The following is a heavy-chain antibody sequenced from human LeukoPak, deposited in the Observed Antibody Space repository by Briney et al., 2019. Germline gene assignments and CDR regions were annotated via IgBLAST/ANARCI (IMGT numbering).Heavy chain of an antibody. CDR3: ARDYCSGGSCYGFTYYYYMDV. V-gene: IGHV3-74*01. CDR1: GFTFSNYW. D-gene: IGHD2-15*01. CDR2: LKSDASTA. J-gene: IGHJ6*03. Sequence: GGSLRLSCAASGFTFSNYWMHWVRQAPGKGLVWVSALKSDASTATYADSVKGRFTISRDNAKNTLYLQMNSLRAEDTAVYYCARDYCSGGSCYGFTYYYYMDVWGKGTTVTVSS.